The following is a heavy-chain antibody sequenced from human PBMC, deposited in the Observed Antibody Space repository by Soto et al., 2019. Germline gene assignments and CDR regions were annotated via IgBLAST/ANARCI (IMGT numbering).Heavy chain of an antibody. CDR2: MNPNSGNT. D-gene: IGHD3-9*01. Sequence: QVQLVQSGAEVKKPGASVKVSCKASGYTFTSYDINWVRQATGQGLEWMGWMNPNSGNTGYAQKFQDRVTMTRNTSISTAYMELSSLRSEDTAVYYCARGGYDILTGYYNRYYYYGMDVWGQGTTVTVSS. CDR1: GYTFTSYD. J-gene: IGHJ6*02. V-gene: IGHV1-8*01. CDR3: ARGGYDILTGYYNRYYYYGMDV.